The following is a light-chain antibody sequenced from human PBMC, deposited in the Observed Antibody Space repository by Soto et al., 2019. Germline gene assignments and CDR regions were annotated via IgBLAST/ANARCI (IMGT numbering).Light chain of an antibody. CDR2: EVS. CDR1: SSDVGSYNL. CDR3: CSYAGSSTHV. J-gene: IGLJ1*01. V-gene: IGLV2-23*02. Sequence: HCVLTQPASVTSSPGQSTTIASTGTSSDVGSYNLVSWYQQHPGKAPKLMIYEVSKRPSGVSNRFSGSKSGNTASLTISGLQAEVEADYYCCSYAGSSTHVFGTGTKVTVL.